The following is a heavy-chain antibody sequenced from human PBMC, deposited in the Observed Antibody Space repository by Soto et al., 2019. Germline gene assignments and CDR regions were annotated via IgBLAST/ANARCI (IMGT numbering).Heavy chain of an antibody. Sequence: GGSLRLSCAASGFTFSSYAMSWVRQAPGKGLEWVSAISGSGGSTYYADSVKGRFTISRDNSKNTLYLQMNSLRAEDTAVYYCAKDGFLFPLDIVVVVAAKVGYYFDYWGQGTLVTVSS. V-gene: IGHV3-23*01. CDR2: ISGSGGST. J-gene: IGHJ4*02. D-gene: IGHD2-15*01. CDR3: AKDGFLFPLDIVVVVAAKVGYYFDY. CDR1: GFTFSSYA.